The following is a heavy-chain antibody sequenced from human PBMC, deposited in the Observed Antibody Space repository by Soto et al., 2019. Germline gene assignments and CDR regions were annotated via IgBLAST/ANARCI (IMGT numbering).Heavy chain of an antibody. CDR3: ARDLPSSSWYARPITYYYYYGMDV. CDR1: GFTFSSYW. Sequence: GGSLRLSCAASGFTFSSYWMHWVRQAPGKGLVWVSRINSDGSSTSYADSVKGRFTISRDNAKNTLYLQMNSLRAEDTAVYYCARDLPSSSWYARPITYYYYYGMDVWGQGTTVTVSS. D-gene: IGHD6-13*01. J-gene: IGHJ6*02. V-gene: IGHV3-74*01. CDR2: INSDGSST.